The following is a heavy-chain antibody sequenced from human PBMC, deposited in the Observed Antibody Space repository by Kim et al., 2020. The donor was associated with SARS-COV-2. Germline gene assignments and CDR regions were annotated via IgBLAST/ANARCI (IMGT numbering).Heavy chain of an antibody. Sequence: SETLSLTCTVSGGSISRYYWSWIRQPAGKGLEWIGRVFTNGNTNYNPSLKSRVSMSLDTSRNQFSLRLSSVSAADTAVYYCARIHRADCSASTPLDYWGPGPLVTVSS. J-gene: IGHJ4*02. D-gene: IGHD2-15*01. CDR1: GGSISRYY. V-gene: IGHV4-4*07. CDR3: ARIHRADCSASTPLDY. CDR2: VFTNGNT.